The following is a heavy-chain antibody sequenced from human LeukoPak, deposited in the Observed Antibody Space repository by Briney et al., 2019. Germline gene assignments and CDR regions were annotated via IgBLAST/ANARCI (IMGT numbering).Heavy chain of an antibody. V-gene: IGHV7-4-1*02. D-gene: IGHD3-22*01. CDR2: INTNTGNP. J-gene: IGHJ3*02. CDR3: ARDAPYYYDSSGYYRQAFDI. CDR1: GYTFTSYA. Sequence: ASVKVSCKASGYTFTSYAMNWVRQAPGQGLEWMGWINTNTGNPTYAQGFTGRFVFSLDTSVSTAYLQISSLKAEDTAVYYCARDAPYYYDSSGYYRQAFDIWGQGTMVTVSS.